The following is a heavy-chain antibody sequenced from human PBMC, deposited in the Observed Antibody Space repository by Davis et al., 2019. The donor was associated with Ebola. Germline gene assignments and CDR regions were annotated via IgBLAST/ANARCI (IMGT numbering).Heavy chain of an antibody. V-gene: IGHV5-51*01. D-gene: IGHD6-13*01. Sequence: KVSCKGSGYSFTSYWIGWVRQMPGKGLEWMGIIYPGDSDTRYSPSFQGQVTISADKSIRTAYLQWSSLKASDTAMYYCARHRGISSPGRTDSWGQGTLVTVSS. J-gene: IGHJ4*02. CDR2: IYPGDSDT. CDR3: ARHRGISSPGRTDS. CDR1: GYSFTSYW.